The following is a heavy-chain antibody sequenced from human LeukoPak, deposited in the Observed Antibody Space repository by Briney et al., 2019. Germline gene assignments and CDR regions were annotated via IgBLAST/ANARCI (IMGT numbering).Heavy chain of an antibody. CDR2: IYPGDSDT. CDR3: ARAASITMVRGVADY. D-gene: IGHD3-10*01. J-gene: IGHJ4*02. Sequence: GESLKISCKGSGYSFTNYWIGWVRQMPGKGLEWMGIIYPGDSDTRYSPSFQGQVTISADESISTAYQQWSSLKASDTAMYYCARAASITMVRGVADYWGQGTLVTVSS. CDR1: GYSFTNYW. V-gene: IGHV5-51*01.